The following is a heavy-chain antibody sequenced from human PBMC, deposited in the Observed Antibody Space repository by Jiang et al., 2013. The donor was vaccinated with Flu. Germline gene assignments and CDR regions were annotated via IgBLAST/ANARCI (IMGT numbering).Heavy chain of an antibody. J-gene: IGHJ3*02. V-gene: IGHV5-51*03. CDR1: GYSFTSYW. CDR2: IYPGDSDT. Sequence: GAEVKKPGESLKISCKGSGYSFTSYWIGWVRQMPGKGLEWMGIIYPGDSDTRYSPSFQGQVTISADKSITTAYLQWSCLKASDTAMYYCARIVTGASDPFDIWGQGTMVTVSS. D-gene: IGHD3-16*02. CDR3: ARIVTGASDPFDI.